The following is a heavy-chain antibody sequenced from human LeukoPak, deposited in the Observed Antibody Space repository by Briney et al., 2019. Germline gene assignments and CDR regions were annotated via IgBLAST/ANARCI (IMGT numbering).Heavy chain of an antibody. Sequence: GGSLRLSCAASGFTFSSYEMNWVRQAPGKGLEWVSYISSSGRSIYYADSVKGRFTISRDNAKNSLYLRMNSLRAEDTAVYYCAREGSYHSTDYWGQGTLVTVSS. V-gene: IGHV3-48*03. CDR1: GFTFSSYE. D-gene: IGHD1-26*01. J-gene: IGHJ4*02. CDR2: ISSSGRSI. CDR3: AREGSYHSTDY.